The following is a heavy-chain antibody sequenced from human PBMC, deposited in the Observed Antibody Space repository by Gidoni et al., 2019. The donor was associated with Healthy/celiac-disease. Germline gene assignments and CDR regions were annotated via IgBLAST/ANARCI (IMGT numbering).Heavy chain of an antibody. CDR2: IYYSGST. J-gene: IGHJ3*02. CDR3: ARVRYDSSVPDAFDI. CDR1: GGSISSGGYY. V-gene: IGHV4-31*01. D-gene: IGHD3-22*01. Sequence: QVQLQESGPGLVKPSQTLSLTCPVSGGSISSGGYYWSWIRQHPGKGLEWIGYIYYSGSTYYNPSLKSLVTISVDTSKNQFSLKLSSVTAADTAVYYCARVRYDSSVPDAFDIWGQGTMVTVSS.